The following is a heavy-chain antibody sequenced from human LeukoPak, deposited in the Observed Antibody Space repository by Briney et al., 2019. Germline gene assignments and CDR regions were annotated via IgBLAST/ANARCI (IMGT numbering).Heavy chain of an antibody. J-gene: IGHJ4*02. V-gene: IGHV1-2*02. CDR3: ARATITMVRGVDY. CDR1: GYTFTGYY. CDR2: INPNSGGT. D-gene: IGHD3-10*01. Sequence: ASVKVSCTASGYTFTGYYMHWVRQAPGQGLEWMGWINPNSGGTNYAQKFQGRVTMTRDTSISTAYMELSRLRSDDTAVYYCARATITMVRGVDYWGQGTLVTVSS.